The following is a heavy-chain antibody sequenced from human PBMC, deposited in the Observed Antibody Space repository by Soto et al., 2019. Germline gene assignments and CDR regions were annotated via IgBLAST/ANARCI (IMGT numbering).Heavy chain of an antibody. CDR3: AKTANFYGSTGYFHS. D-gene: IGHD3-22*01. J-gene: IGHJ5*01. V-gene: IGHV3-9*01. CDR1: GFTFDDVG. CDR2: ISWNSGSI. Sequence: EVQLVESGGGLVQPGRSLRLSCAASGFTFDDVGMHWVRQAPGKGLEWVSGISWNSGSIAYADSVKGRFTISRDNAKNFLYLQMNNLGAEDTVFYFCAKTANFYGSTGYFHSWGQGTLVTGSS.